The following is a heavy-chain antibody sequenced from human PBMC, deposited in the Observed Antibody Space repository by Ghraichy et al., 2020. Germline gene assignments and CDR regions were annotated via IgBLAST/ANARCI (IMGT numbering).Heavy chain of an antibody. J-gene: IGHJ5*02. D-gene: IGHD3-3*01. CDR1: GFSLSNARMG. Sequence: SGPTLVKPTETLTLTCTVSGFSLSNARMGVSWIRQPPGKALEWLAHIFSNDEKSYSTSLKSRLTISKDTSKSQVVLTMTNMDPVDTATYYCARIDLYGVSYDFWSGYSNAPGWFDPWGQGTLVTVSS. CDR2: IFSNDEK. V-gene: IGHV2-26*01. CDR3: ARIDLYGVSYDFWSGYSNAPGWFDP.